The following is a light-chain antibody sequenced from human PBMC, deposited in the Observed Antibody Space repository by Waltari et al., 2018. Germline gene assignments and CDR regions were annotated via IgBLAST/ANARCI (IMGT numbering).Light chain of an antibody. Sequence: DVQLTQSPSTLSASVGDRVTITCRASQSISSWLAWYEKKPRQAPPVLIYKGATLQSGVPSRFSGSGSGTEFTLTIDSLQPDDVATYYCLQYSNYSWTFGQGTKVEIK. CDR3: LQYSNYSWT. CDR2: KGA. CDR1: QSISSW. V-gene: IGKV1-5*03. J-gene: IGKJ1*01.